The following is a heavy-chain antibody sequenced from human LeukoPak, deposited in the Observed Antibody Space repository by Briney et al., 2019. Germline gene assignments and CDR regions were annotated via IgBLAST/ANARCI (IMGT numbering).Heavy chain of an antibody. J-gene: IGHJ6*02. CDR3: AKDKLVYGDYYYYYGMDV. Sequence: PGGSLRLSCAASGFTFSSYAMSWVRRAPGKGLEWVSAISGSGGSTYYADSVKGRFTISRDNSKNTLYLQMNSLRAEDTAVYYCAKDKLVYGDYYYYYGMDVWGQGTTVTVSS. CDR2: ISGSGGST. CDR1: GFTFSSYA. D-gene: IGHD4-17*01. V-gene: IGHV3-23*01.